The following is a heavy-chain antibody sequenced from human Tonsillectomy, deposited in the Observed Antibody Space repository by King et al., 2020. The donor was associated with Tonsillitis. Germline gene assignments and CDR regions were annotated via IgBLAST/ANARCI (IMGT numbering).Heavy chain of an antibody. CDR2: IYSGGSST. CDR3: AKDREGHYYDGSGYFPFDY. J-gene: IGHJ4*02. CDR1: GFTFSSYA. Sequence: EVQLVESGGGLVQPGGSLRLSCAASGFTFSSYAMSWVRQAPGKGLEWVSVIYSGGSSTYYADSVKGRFTISRDNSKNTLYLQMNSLRAEDTAVYYCAKDREGHYYDGSGYFPFDYWGQGTLVTVSS. D-gene: IGHD3-22*01. V-gene: IGHV3-23*03.